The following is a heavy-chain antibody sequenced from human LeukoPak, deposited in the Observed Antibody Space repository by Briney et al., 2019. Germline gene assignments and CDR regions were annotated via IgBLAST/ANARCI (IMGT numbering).Heavy chain of an antibody. CDR2: IYTSGST. CDR3: ARHQYSSSWYDY. CDR1: GGSISGYY. V-gene: IGHV4-4*09. D-gene: IGHD6-13*01. J-gene: IGHJ4*02. Sequence: PSETLSLTCTVSGGSISGYYWSWIRQPPGKGLEWIGYIYTSGSTNYNPSLKSRVTISVDTSKNQFSLKLSSVTAADTAVYYCARHQYSSSWYDYWGQGTLVTVSS.